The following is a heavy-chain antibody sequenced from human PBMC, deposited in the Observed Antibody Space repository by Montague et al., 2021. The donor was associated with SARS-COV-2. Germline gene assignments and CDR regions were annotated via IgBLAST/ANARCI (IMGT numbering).Heavy chain of an antibody. V-gene: IGHV4-34*01. Sequence: SETLSLTCAVHGGSFSTYSWNWIRQPPGKGLEWIGEIHHGGSTNYNPSHKSRVTISADTSKNQFSLKLTSVAAADTAVYYCAGLGDGVVPSPILGVGPYYSYYYMDVWGKGTTVTVSS. CDR2: IHHGGST. J-gene: IGHJ6*03. CDR1: GGSFSTYS. D-gene: IGHD3-10*01. CDR3: AGLGDGVVPSPILGVGPYYSYYYMDV.